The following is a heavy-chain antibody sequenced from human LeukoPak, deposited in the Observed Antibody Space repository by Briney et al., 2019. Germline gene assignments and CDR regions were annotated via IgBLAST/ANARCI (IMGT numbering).Heavy chain of an antibody. CDR2: ISGSGGST. V-gene: IGHV3-23*01. CDR1: GFTFSSYA. CDR3: ARVLDTAMVGGFDY. J-gene: IGHJ4*02. Sequence: GGSLRLSCAASGFTFSSYAMSWVRQAPGKGLEWVSAISGSGGSTYYADSVKGRFTISRDNSKNTLYLQMNSLRAEDTAVYYSARVLDTAMVGGFDYWGQGTLVTVSS. D-gene: IGHD5-18*01.